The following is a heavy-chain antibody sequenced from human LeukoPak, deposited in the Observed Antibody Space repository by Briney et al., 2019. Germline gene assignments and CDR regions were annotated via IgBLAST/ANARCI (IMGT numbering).Heavy chain of an antibody. CDR2: ISWNSDRT. D-gene: IGHD2-2*01. Sequence: GRSLRLSCAASGFTFDDYAMHWVRHAPGKGLEWVSGISWNSDRTGYADSVKGRFTISRDNAKNSLYLQMNSLRAEDMAVYYCARSQRKDQLLFGYYFDYWGQGALVAVSS. V-gene: IGHV3-9*03. CDR3: ARSQRKDQLLFGYYFDY. CDR1: GFTFDDYA. J-gene: IGHJ4*02.